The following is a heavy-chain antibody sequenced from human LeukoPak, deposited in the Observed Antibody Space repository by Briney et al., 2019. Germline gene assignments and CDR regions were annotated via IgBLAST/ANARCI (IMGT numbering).Heavy chain of an antibody. CDR2: ISSSSSYI. CDR3: ARELGAVGATHIDY. V-gene: IGHV3-21*01. Sequence: GGSLRLSCAASGFTFSSYSMNWVRQAPGKGLEWVSSISSSSSYIYYADSVKGRFTISRDNAKNSLYLQMNSLRAEDTAVYYCARELGAVGATHIDYWGQGTLVTVSS. CDR1: GFTFSSYS. J-gene: IGHJ4*02. D-gene: IGHD1-26*01.